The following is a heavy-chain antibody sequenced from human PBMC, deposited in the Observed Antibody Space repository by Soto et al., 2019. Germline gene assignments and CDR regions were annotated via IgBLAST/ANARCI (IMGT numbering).Heavy chain of an antibody. D-gene: IGHD5-18*01. J-gene: IGHJ4*02. CDR2: IFSNDEK. CDR3: ARIIPSGYSYGYIDY. V-gene: IGHV2-26*01. Sequence: QVTLKESGPVLVKPTETLTLTCTVSGFSLSNARMGVSWIRQPPGKALEWLAHIFSNDEKSFSTSLKSRLTISKDTSKSQVVLTMTNMDPVDTATYYCARIIPSGYSYGYIDYWGQGTLVTVSS. CDR1: GFSLSNARMG.